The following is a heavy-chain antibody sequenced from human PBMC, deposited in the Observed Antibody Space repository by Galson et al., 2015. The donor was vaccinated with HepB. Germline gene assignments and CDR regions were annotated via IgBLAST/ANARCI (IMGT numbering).Heavy chain of an antibody. CDR2: FTTSDGST. J-gene: IGHJ6*03. D-gene: IGHD2-21*01. CDR1: GFTFRSYA. Sequence: SLRLSCAASGFTFRSYAMSWVRQAPGKGLEWVSTFTTSDGSTFYADSVKGRFTIHRDNSKNTLYLQMNSLRADDTAVYYCAKGIDSGGGYMDVWGKGTTVTVSS. V-gene: IGHV3-23*01. CDR3: AKGIDSGGGYMDV.